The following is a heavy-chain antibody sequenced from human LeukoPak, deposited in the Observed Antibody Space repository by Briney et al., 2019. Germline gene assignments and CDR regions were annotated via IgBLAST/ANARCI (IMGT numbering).Heavy chain of an antibody. J-gene: IGHJ6*03. CDR3: TKYYYYYYMDV. Sequence: GGSLRLSCAASGFTFSNAWMSWVRQAPGKGLEWVGRIKSKTDGGTTDYAAPVKGRFTISRDDSNNTLYLQMNSLKTEDTAVYYCTKYYYYYYMDVWGKGTTVTVSS. CDR2: IKSKTDGGTT. CDR1: GFTFSNAW. V-gene: IGHV3-15*01.